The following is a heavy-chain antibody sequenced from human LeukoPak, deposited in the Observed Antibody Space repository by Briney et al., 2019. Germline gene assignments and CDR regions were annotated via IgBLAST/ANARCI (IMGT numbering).Heavy chain of an antibody. CDR2: IYSGGST. V-gene: IGHV3-53*01. CDR1: GFTVSSNY. Sequence: GGSLRLSCAASGFTVSSNYMCWVRQAPGKGLEWVSVIYSGGSTYYADSVKGRFTISRDNSKNTLYLQMNSLRAEDTAVYYCASPYSSSKNYWGQGTLVTVSS. D-gene: IGHD6-6*01. CDR3: ASPYSSSKNY. J-gene: IGHJ4*02.